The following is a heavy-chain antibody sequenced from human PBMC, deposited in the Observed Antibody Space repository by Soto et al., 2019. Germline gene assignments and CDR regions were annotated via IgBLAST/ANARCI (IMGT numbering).Heavy chain of an antibody. V-gene: IGHV4-59*01. J-gene: IGHJ5*02. Sequence: PLETLSLTCTVSGGSISSSYWSWIRQPPGKGLEWLAYIYYDGSANYNPSLKSRATISLDMSKNQFSLKLTSVTAADTAVYYCARDKYCSGGSCRKNWFDPWGQGTLVTVSS. CDR3: ARDKYCSGGSCRKNWFDP. CDR1: GGSISSSY. CDR2: IYYDGSA. D-gene: IGHD2-15*01.